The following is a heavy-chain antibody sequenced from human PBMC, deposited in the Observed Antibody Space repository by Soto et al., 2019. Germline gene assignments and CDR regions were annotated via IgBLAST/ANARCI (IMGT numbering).Heavy chain of an antibody. Sequence: QEQLVESGGGVVQPGRPLRLSCAASEFTFSPYPMHWVRQAPGKGLEWVAVISFDGATKHYADSVKGRFAISRDNSMNTLSMQMNSLRTEDTAVYYCAIDQSASSNSYHAMDVWGPGTTVTVSS. CDR2: ISFDGATK. J-gene: IGHJ6*02. CDR3: AIDQSASSNSYHAMDV. D-gene: IGHD6-6*01. CDR1: EFTFSPYP. V-gene: IGHV3-30*09.